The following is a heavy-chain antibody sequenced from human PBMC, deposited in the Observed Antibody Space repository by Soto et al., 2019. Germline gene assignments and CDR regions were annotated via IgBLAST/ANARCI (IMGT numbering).Heavy chain of an antibody. CDR2: INPSGGST. J-gene: IGHJ5*02. CDR1: GYTFTSYY. D-gene: IGHD3-10*01. CDR3: ARVTVRASYMGLFDP. Sequence: GASVKVSCKASGYTFTSYYMHWVRQAPGQGLEWMGIINPSGGSTSYAQKFQGRVTMTRDTSTSTVYMELSSLRSEDTAVYYCARVTVRASYMGLFDPWGQGTLVTAPQ. V-gene: IGHV1-46*01.